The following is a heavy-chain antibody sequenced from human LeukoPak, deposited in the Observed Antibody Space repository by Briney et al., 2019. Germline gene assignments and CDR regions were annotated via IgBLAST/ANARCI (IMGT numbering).Heavy chain of an antibody. J-gene: IGHJ5*02. V-gene: IGHV3-7*03. CDR1: GFTFSSYW. CDR2: INPDGSEK. D-gene: IGHD6-19*01. CDR3: VREGGSGWYSGWFDP. Sequence: GGSLRFSCAVSGFTFSSYWMSWVRQAPGKGLVWVANINPDGSEKKYVDSVKGRFIISRDNAENSLDLQMNSLRVEDTAVYYCVREGGSGWYSGWFDPWGQGTRVTVSS.